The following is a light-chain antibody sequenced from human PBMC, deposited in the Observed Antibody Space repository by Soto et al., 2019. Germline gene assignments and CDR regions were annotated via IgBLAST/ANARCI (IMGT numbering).Light chain of an antibody. CDR3: QHYNNWPLYT. Sequence: EIVMTQSPATLSVSPGERATLSCRASQSVSINLAWYQQKPGRAPRLLIYRASTRATGIPDRFIGSGSGTEFTLTISSLQSEDFAIYYCQHYNNWPLYTFGQGTKLEIK. J-gene: IGKJ2*01. V-gene: IGKV3-15*01. CDR1: QSVSIN. CDR2: RAS.